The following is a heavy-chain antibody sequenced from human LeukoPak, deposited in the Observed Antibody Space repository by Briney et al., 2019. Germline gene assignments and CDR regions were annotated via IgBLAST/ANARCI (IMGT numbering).Heavy chain of an antibody. J-gene: IGHJ6*03. D-gene: IGHD3-10*01. Sequence: SETLSLTCAVYGGSFSGYYWSWIHQPPGKGLEWIGEINHSGSTNYNPSLKSRVTISVDTSKNQFSLKLSSVTAADTAVYYCARLRRRSHYGSGRASFYYYYMDVWGKGTTVTVSS. CDR1: GGSFSGYY. CDR2: INHSGST. CDR3: ARLRRRSHYGSGRASFYYYYMDV. V-gene: IGHV4-34*01.